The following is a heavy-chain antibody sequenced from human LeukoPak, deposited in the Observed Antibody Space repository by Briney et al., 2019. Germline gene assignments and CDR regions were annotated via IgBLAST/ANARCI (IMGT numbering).Heavy chain of an antibody. CDR1: GFTVNSNY. V-gene: IGHV3-53*01. CDR3: AKGVGVRGVIPQTLDS. J-gene: IGHJ5*01. Sequence: GGPLRLSCVASGFTVNSNYMTWVRQAPGKGLEWVSVMFSGGATYFADSVKGRFTISRDDSNNTLSLHMKTLRTDDTAVYYCAKGVGVRGVIPQTLDSWGQGTLVIVSS. D-gene: IGHD3-10*01. CDR2: MFSGGAT.